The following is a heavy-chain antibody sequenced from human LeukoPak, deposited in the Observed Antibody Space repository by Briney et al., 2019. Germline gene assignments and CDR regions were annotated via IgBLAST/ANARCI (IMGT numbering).Heavy chain of an antibody. CDR1: GFTFSSYW. J-gene: IGHJ6*03. D-gene: IGHD1-26*01. Sequence: GGSLRLSCAASGFTFSSYWMSWVRQAPGKGLEWVANIKQDGSEKYYVDSVKGRFTISRDKAKNSLYLQMNSLRAEDTAVYYCARGAGRRYYYYYMDVWGKGTTVTVSS. CDR3: ARGAGRRYYYYYMDV. V-gene: IGHV3-7*01. CDR2: IKQDGSEK.